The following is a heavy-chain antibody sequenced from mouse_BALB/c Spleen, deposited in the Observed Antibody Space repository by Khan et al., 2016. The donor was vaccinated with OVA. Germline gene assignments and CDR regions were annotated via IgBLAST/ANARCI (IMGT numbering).Heavy chain of an antibody. Sequence: DLVKPGASVKLSCKASGYTFTSYWINWIKQRPGQGLEWIGRIGPGSSSAYYNDMFKGKATLTVDTSSRTAYIQLSSLSSEDSAVYFCARENYDGRSFYAMDYWGQGTSVTVSS. J-gene: IGHJ4*01. CDR1: GYTFTSYW. CDR2: IGPGSSSA. D-gene: IGHD1-1*01. CDR3: ARENYDGRSFYAMDY. V-gene: IGHV1S41*01.